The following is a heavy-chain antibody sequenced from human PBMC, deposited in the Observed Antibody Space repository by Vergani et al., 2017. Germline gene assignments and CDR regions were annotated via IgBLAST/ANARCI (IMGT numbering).Heavy chain of an antibody. V-gene: IGHV5-10-1*01. Sequence: EVQLVQSGAEVKKPGESLRISCTGSGYSFTSYWISWVRQMPGKGLEWMGRIDPSDSYTNYSPSFQGHVTISADKSISTAYLQWSSLKASDTAMYYCGRQVAVAGKWWGPYYYYGMDVWGQGTTVTVSS. CDR2: IDPSDSYT. CDR3: GRQVAVAGKWWGPYYYYGMDV. D-gene: IGHD6-19*01. CDR1: GYSFTSYW. J-gene: IGHJ6*02.